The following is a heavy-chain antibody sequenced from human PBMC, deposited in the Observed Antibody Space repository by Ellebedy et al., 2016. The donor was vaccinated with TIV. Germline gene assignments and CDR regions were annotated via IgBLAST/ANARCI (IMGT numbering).Heavy chain of an antibody. CDR1: GFTFSSYW. D-gene: IGHD2-2*02. CDR2: IKQDGSEK. V-gene: IGHV3-7*01. CDR3: ARDRVVVVPAAIAKYYYYGMDV. Sequence: GGPLRLSCAASGFTFSSYWMSWVRQAPGKGLEWVANIKQDGSEKYYVDSVKGRFTISRDNSKNTLYLQMNSLRAEDTAVYYCARDRVVVVPAAIAKYYYYGMDVWGQGTTVTVSS. J-gene: IGHJ6*02.